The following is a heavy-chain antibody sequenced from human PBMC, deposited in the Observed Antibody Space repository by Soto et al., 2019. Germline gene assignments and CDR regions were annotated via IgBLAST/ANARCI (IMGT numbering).Heavy chain of an antibody. CDR3: IRDFGAVGSTNAFDI. CDR2: INSDGSGT. Sequence: GGSLRLSCTASGFTFSSYWMHWVRQAPGKGLVWVSYINSDGSGTNYVGFVVGRFTISRDNAKNTVYLQMNSLRPDDTAVYYCIRDFGAVGSTNAFDIWGQGTMVTVSS. D-gene: IGHD1-26*01. CDR1: GFTFSSYW. V-gene: IGHV3-74*01. J-gene: IGHJ3*02.